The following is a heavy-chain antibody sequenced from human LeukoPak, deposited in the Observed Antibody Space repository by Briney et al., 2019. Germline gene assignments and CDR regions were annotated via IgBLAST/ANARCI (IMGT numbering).Heavy chain of an antibody. V-gene: IGHV4-38-2*02. Sequence: SETLSLTCTVSGYSISSGYYWGWIRQPPGKGLEWIGSIYHSGSTYYNPSLKSRVTISVDTSKNQFSLKLSSVTAADTAGYYCASYTVTHPFDYWGQGTLVTVSS. D-gene: IGHD4-17*01. CDR3: ASYTVTHPFDY. J-gene: IGHJ4*02. CDR2: IYHSGST. CDR1: GYSISSGYY.